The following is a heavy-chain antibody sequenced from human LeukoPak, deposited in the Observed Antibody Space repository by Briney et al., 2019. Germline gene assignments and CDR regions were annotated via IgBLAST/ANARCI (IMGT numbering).Heavy chain of an antibody. CDR1: GGTFSSYG. CDR2: IIPFFGRA. J-gene: IGHJ5*02. Sequence: SVKVSCKASGGTFSSYGISWVRQAPGQGLEWMGGIIPFFGRADYAQKFQGRVTITADKSTSTAYMDLTSLKSDDTAVYYCARDNNDYVWGSYRYGFDPWGQGTLVTVSS. CDR3: ARDNNDYVWGSYRYGFDP. D-gene: IGHD3-16*02. V-gene: IGHV1-69*06.